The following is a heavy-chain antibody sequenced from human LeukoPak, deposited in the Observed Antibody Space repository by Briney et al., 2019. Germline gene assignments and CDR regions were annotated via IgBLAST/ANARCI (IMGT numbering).Heavy chain of an antibody. CDR3: AKASRDGYGSGSRNFDY. D-gene: IGHD3-10*01. Sequence: GGSLRLSCAASGFTFDDYAMHWVRQAPGKGLEWVSLISGDGGSTYYADSVKGRFTISRDNSKNSLYLQMNSLRTEDTALYYWAKASRDGYGSGSRNFDYWGQGTLVTVSS. CDR1: GFTFDDYA. V-gene: IGHV3-43*02. CDR2: ISGDGGST. J-gene: IGHJ4*02.